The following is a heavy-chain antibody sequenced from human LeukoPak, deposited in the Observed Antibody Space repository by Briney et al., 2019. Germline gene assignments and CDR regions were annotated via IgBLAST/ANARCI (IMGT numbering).Heavy chain of an antibody. Sequence: GGSLRLSCAASGFTFSSYAMSWVRQAPGKGLEWVSAFSGSGGGTCYADSVKGRFTISRDNSKNTLYLQMNSLRAEDTALYFCAKSGYNRFDYWGQGTLVTVSS. J-gene: IGHJ4*02. V-gene: IGHV3-23*01. D-gene: IGHD5-24*01. CDR1: GFTFSSYA. CDR3: AKSGYNRFDY. CDR2: FSGSGGGT.